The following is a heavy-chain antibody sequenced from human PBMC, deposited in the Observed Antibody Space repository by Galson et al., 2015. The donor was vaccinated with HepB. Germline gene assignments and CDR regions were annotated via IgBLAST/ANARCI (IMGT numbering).Heavy chain of an antibody. J-gene: IGHJ4*02. CDR2: IKQDGSEK. Sequence: SLRLSCAASRFIFSTYWMTWVRQAPGKGLEWVASIKQDGSEKYYVDSVKGRFTISRDNAKNSLYLQMNTLRADDTAVYYCARGRGSSYGWAFDYWGQGTLVTVSS. CDR1: RFIFSTYW. D-gene: IGHD5-18*01. CDR3: ARGRGSSYGWAFDY. V-gene: IGHV3-7*03.